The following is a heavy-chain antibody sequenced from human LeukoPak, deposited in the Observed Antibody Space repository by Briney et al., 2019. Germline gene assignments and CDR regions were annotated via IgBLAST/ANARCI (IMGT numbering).Heavy chain of an antibody. CDR3: AKGRDTSGRQNFDF. J-gene: IGHJ4*02. D-gene: IGHD6-19*01. CDR1: GFTFTSYA. Sequence: GGSRRLSCEASGFTFTSYAMHWVRQAPGKGLEWVSSISASGSGTFYTDSMNGRFTISRDNAKKTFFLQMKNLRPGDTALYYCAKGRDTSGRQNFDFWGQGTLVTVSS. V-gene: IGHV3-23*01. CDR2: ISASGSGT.